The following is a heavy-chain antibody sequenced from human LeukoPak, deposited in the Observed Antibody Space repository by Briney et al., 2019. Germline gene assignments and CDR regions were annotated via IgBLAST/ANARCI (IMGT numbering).Heavy chain of an antibody. V-gene: IGHV3-23*01. J-gene: IGHJ3*02. CDR3: AKHLLVGGTRGAYAFDI. D-gene: IGHD1-26*01. CDR2: ISGITTNT. Sequence: PGGSLRLSCAASGFTFSNYAMSWVRQAPGKGLEWVSLISGITTNTYYADSVKGRFTISRDNSKNTLDLQMNNLRAEDTAGYYCAKHLLVGGTRGAYAFDIWGRGTMVTVSS. CDR1: GFTFSNYA.